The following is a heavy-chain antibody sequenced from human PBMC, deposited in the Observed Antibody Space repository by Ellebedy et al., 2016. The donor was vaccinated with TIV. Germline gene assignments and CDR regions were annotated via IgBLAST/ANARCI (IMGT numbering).Heavy chain of an antibody. CDR2: IYSGGST. D-gene: IGHD7-27*01. CDR3: AKLGTSPGGY. V-gene: IGHV3-53*01. CDR1: GFTVSSNY. J-gene: IGHJ4*02. Sequence: GESLKISXAASGFTVSSNYMSWVRQAPGKGLEWVSVIYSGGSTYYADSVKGRFTISRDNSKNTLYLQMNSLRAEDTAVYYCAKLGTSPGGYWGQGTLVTVSA.